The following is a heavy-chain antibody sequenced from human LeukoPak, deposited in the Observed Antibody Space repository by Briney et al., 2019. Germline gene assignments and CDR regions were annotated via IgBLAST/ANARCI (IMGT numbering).Heavy chain of an antibody. V-gene: IGHV4-39*07. CDR3: ARVGGYYYDSSGYYNY. CDR2: IYHSGST. J-gene: IGHJ4*02. Sequence: KTSETLSLTCTVSGGSISSSSYYWGWIRQPPGKGLEWIGSIYHSGSTYYNPSLKSRATISVDTSKNQFSLKLSSVTAADTAVYYCARVGGYYYDSSGYYNYWGQGTLVTVSS. CDR1: GGSISSSSYY. D-gene: IGHD3-22*01.